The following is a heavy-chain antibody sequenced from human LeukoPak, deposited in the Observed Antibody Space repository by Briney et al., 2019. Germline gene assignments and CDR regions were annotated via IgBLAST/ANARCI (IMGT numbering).Heavy chain of an antibody. J-gene: IGHJ4*02. D-gene: IGHD3-22*01. Sequence: PGGSLRLSCTASGFTFGDYAMSWVRQAPGKGLEWVGFIRSKAYGGTTEYAASVKGRFTISRDDSKSIAYLQMNSLKTEDTAVYYCTGDSSGYYPQPFDYWGQGTLVTVSS. CDR2: IRSKAYGGTT. V-gene: IGHV3-49*04. CDR3: TGDSSGYYPQPFDY. CDR1: GFTFGDYA.